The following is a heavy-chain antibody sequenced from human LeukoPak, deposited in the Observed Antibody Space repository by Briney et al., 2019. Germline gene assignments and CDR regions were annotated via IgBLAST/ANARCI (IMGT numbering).Heavy chain of an antibody. J-gene: IGHJ4*02. D-gene: IGHD3-16*01. CDR1: GFTFSSYA. CDR2: IKQDGSEK. Sequence: GGSLRLSCAASGFTFSSYAMSWVRQAPGKGLEWVANIKQDGSEKYYVDSVKGRFTISRDNAKNSLYLQMNSLRAEDTAVYYCAREKYDYVWGSYCDYWGQGTLVTVSS. CDR3: AREKYDYVWGSYCDY. V-gene: IGHV3-7*01.